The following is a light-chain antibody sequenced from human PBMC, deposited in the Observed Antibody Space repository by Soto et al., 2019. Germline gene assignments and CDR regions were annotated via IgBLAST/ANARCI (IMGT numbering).Light chain of an antibody. CDR1: QSVNSN. J-gene: IGKJ2*01. CDR2: GAS. V-gene: IGKV3-15*01. CDR3: XQYNNWPPYT. Sequence: EIVMTQSPATLSVSPGERATLSCRASQSVNSNLAWYQQKPGQAPSLLIYGASTRATGVPARFSGSGSGTEFTLTISSLQSEDFXVYXXXQYNNWPPYTFGQGTKLEIK.